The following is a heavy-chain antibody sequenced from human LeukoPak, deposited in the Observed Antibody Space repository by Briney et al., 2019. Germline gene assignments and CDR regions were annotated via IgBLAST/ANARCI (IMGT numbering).Heavy chain of an antibody. CDR3: ARDCGHSDGFDI. CDR1: GYTFTGYY. Sequence: SVKVSCQSSGYTFTGYYMHWVRQAPRQGLEWMGWINPNSGGTNYAQEFQCRVNMTRDTSISTAYMELSRLRSDDTAVYYCARDCGHSDGFDIWGQGTMVTVSS. CDR2: INPNSGGT. D-gene: IGHD1-26*01. J-gene: IGHJ3*02. V-gene: IGHV1-2*02.